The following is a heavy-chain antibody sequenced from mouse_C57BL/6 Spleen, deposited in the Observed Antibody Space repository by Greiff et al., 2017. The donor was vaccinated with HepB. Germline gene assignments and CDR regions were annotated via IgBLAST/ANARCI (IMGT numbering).Heavy chain of an antibody. D-gene: IGHD2-4*01. CDR3: ASGGYDYGFDY. J-gene: IGHJ2*01. V-gene: IGHV1-69*01. Sequence: QVHVKQPGAELVMPGASVKLSCKASGYTFTSYWMHWVKQRPGQGLEWIGEIDPSDSYTNYNQKFKGKSTLTVDKSSSTAYMQLSSLTSEDSAVYYCASGGYDYGFDYWGQGTTLTVSS. CDR2: IDPSDSYT. CDR1: GYTFTSYW.